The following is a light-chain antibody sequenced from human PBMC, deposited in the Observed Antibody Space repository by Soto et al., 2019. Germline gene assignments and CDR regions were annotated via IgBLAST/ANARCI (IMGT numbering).Light chain of an antibody. V-gene: IGKV1-9*01. J-gene: IGKJ4*01. Sequence: DSVFTRCRRFMKAKVGDRVSITCRASQGISTFLAWYQQHPGTAPKRLIYDASNLQSGVPSRFSGSGSGTEFTLTISSLQPEDFATYYCQQVNNYPLTFGGGTKVDIK. CDR3: QQVNNYPLT. CDR2: DAS. CDR1: QGISTF.